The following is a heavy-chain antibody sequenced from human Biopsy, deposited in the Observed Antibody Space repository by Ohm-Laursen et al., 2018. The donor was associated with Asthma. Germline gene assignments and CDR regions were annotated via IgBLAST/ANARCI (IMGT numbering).Heavy chain of an antibody. CDR1: GFTFRSYAMH. CDR3: VTHYGLRDWSPSDS. J-gene: IGHJ4*02. CDR2: TYYGGTT. D-gene: IGHD2-21*01. Sequence: LRLSCAASGFTFRSYAMHWVRQPPGKGLEWIGNTYYGGTTYYNPSLKSRVTMSIDSSKNQLSLKLTSVTAADTAVYFCVTHYGLRDWSPSDSWGQGTLVTVSS. V-gene: IGHV4-59*04.